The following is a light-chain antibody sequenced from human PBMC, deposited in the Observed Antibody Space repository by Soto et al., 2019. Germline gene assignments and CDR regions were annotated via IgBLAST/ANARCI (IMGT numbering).Light chain of an antibody. Sequence: PATLSLSPGERATLSCRASQSISSYLAWYQQKPGQAPRLLIYDASNRATGIPARFSGSGSGTDFTLTISNPEPEDLAVYYCQQRSNWPGAFGGGTKVEIK. CDR2: DAS. CDR1: QSISSY. J-gene: IGKJ4*01. V-gene: IGKV3-11*01. CDR3: QQRSNWPGA.